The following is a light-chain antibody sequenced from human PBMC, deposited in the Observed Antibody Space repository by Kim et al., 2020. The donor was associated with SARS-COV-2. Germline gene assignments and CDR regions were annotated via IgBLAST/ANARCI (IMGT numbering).Light chain of an antibody. CDR3: QQYFSTPRT. CDR1: QSLLYTSNRKNY. J-gene: IGKJ1*01. Sequence: DIVMTQSPDSLAVSLGERATINCTSSQSLLYTSNRKNYLAWYQQQLGQSPKLLLYWASTRDSGVPDRFSGSGSGTHFTLTISSLQAEDVAVYYCQQYFSTPRTFGQGTKVDI. V-gene: IGKV4-1*01. CDR2: WAS.